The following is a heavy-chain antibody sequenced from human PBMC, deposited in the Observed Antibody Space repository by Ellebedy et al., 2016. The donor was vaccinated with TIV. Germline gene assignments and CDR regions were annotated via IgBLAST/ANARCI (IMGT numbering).Heavy chain of an antibody. CDR2: IWYDGSTK. CDR3: ARDGLVRGVTPPDY. J-gene: IGHJ4*02. D-gene: IGHD3-10*01. CDR1: GFIFSSYG. V-gene: IGHV3-33*01. Sequence: GESLKISCAASGFIFSSYGMHWVRQAPGKGLEWVAVIWYDGSTKYYADSVKGRFTISRDNSKNTLYLQMNSLRAEDTAVYYCARDGLVRGVTPPDYWGQGTLVTVSS.